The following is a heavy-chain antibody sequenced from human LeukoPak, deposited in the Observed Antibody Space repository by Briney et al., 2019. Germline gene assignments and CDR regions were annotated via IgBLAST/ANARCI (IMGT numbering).Heavy chain of an antibody. Sequence: ASVKVSCKASGYTFTSYGISWVRQAPGQRLEWMGWINAGNGNTKYSQKFQGRVTITRDTSASTAYMELSSLRSEDTAVYYCARVIRDSSSYYYGMDVWGQGTTVTVSS. V-gene: IGHV1-3*01. CDR2: INAGNGNT. J-gene: IGHJ6*02. D-gene: IGHD6-6*01. CDR1: GYTFTSYG. CDR3: ARVIRDSSSYYYGMDV.